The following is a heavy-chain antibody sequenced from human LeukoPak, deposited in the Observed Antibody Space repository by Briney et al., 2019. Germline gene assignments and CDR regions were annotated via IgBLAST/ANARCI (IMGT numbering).Heavy chain of an antibody. CDR2: ISSSSSYI. J-gene: IGHJ5*02. V-gene: IGHV3-21*01. Sequence: PGGSLRLSCAASGFTFSSYSMNWVRQAPGKWLEWVSSISSSSSYIYYADSVKGRFTISRDNAKSSLYLQMNSLRAEDTAVYYCARGFEYSSPWGQGTLVTVSS. D-gene: IGHD6-6*01. CDR1: GFTFSSYS. CDR3: ARGFEYSSP.